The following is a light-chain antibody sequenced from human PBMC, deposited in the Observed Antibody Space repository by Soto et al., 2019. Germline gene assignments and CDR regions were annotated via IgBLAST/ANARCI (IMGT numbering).Light chain of an antibody. CDR3: SSYTSSSRV. CDR1: SSDVGGYHY. J-gene: IGLJ2*01. V-gene: IGLV2-14*01. CDR2: DVS. Sequence: QSVLTQPASVSGSPGQSITISCTGTSSDVGGYHYVSWYQQHPGKAPKLMIYDVSHRPSGVSNRFSGSKSGNTASLTISGRQAEDEADYYCSSYTSSSRVFGGGTKLTVL.